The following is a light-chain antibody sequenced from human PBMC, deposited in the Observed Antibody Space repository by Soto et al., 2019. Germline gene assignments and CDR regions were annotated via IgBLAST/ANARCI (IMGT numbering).Light chain of an antibody. CDR2: EVS. CDR3: SSFTSTHTGV. CDR1: SSDVGGYNY. V-gene: IGLV2-14*01. Sequence: QSALTQPASVSGSPGKSITIPCPGTSSDVGGYNYVSWYQQYPGKAPKLMIYEVSNRPSGVSNRFSGSKSGNTASLTISGLQAEDEADYYCSSFTSTHTGVFGGGTKLTVL. J-gene: IGLJ3*02.